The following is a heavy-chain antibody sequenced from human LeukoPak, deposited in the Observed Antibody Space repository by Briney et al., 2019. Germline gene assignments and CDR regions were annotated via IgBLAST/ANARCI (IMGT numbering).Heavy chain of an antibody. CDR3: ASLNWNYYAFDI. CDR1: GDIVSSNSAA. D-gene: IGHD1-7*01. J-gene: IGHJ3*02. V-gene: IGHV6-1*01. Sequence: SQTLSLTCAISGDIVSSNSAAWNWIRQSPSRGLEWLGRTYRSKWYNDYAVSVKSRITINPDTSKNQFSLQLNSVTPEDTAVYYCASLNWNYYAFDIWGQGTMVTVSS. CDR2: TYRSKWYN.